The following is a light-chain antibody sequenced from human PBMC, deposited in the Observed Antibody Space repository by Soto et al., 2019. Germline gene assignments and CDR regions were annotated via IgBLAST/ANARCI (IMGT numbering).Light chain of an antibody. CDR2: EVS. Sequence: QSVLTQPPSASGFLGRSVTISCTGTSSDVGGYNYVSWYQQHPGKAPKLMISEVSKRPSGVPDHLSGSKSGNTASLTVSGLQAEDEADYYCSSYVGSKVFGRGTK. V-gene: IGLV2-8*01. CDR3: SSYVGSKV. J-gene: IGLJ3*02. CDR1: SSDVGGYNY.